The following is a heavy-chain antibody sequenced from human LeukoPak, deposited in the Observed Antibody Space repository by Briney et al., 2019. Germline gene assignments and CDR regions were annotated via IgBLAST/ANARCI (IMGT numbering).Heavy chain of an antibody. CDR1: GGSFSGYY. V-gene: IGHV4-34*01. J-gene: IGHJ4*02. D-gene: IGHD5-12*01. CDR2: INHSGST. CDR3: ARVGYSGYDVDY. Sequence: SETLSLTCAVYGGSFSGYYWSWIRQPPGKGLEWIGEINHSGSTNYNPSLKSRVTISVDRSKNQFSLKLSSVTAADTAVYYCARVGYSGYDVDYWGQGTLVTVSS.